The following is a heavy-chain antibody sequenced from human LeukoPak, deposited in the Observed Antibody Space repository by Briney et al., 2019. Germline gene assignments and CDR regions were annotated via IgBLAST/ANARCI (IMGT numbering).Heavy chain of an antibody. D-gene: IGHD2-21*02. Sequence: GGSLRLSCAASGFTFTTYGMSWVRQAPGKGLEWVSVIYSGGSTYYADSVKGRFTISRDNSKNTLSLQMNSLRTEDTAVYYCAKDLERHIVVVTASAVDYWGQGTLVTVSS. CDR2: IYSGGST. V-gene: IGHV3-66*02. CDR3: AKDLERHIVVVTASAVDY. J-gene: IGHJ4*02. CDR1: GFTFTTYG.